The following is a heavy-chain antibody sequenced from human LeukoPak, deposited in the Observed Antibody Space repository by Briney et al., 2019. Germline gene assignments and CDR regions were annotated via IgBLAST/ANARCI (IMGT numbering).Heavy chain of an antibody. CDR3: ARGAYMFDY. CDR1: GFTFSSYW. J-gene: IGHJ4*02. CDR2: IKQDGSEK. D-gene: IGHD3-16*01. V-gene: IGHV3-7*04. Sequence: PGGSLRLSCAASGFTFSSYWMSWVRQAPGKGLEWVANIKQDGSEKYYVDSVKGRFTISRDNAKKSLYLQTNTLRGEDTAVYYCARGAYMFDYWGQGPLVTDSS.